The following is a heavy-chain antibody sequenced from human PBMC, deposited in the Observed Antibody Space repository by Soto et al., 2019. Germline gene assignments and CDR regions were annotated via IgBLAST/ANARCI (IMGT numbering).Heavy chain of an antibody. D-gene: IGHD2-2*01. CDR2: IIPISETT. Sequence: QVQLVQCGAEVKKPGSSVKVSCKASGGTFSSYAISWVRQAPGQGLEWMGGIIPISETTNYAQKFQGRVTITADESKSTAYMELSSLRSEDTAVYYCARSQGSSTSLEIYYYYYYGMDVWGQGTTVNVSS. J-gene: IGHJ6*02. CDR3: ARSQGSSTSLEIYYYYYYGMDV. V-gene: IGHV1-69*01. CDR1: GGTFSSYA.